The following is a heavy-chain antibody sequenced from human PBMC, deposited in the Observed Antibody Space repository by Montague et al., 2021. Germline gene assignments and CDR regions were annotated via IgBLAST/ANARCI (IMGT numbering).Heavy chain of an antibody. CDR2: KYYSGNS. CDR3: AGVLRSWYVGWFDP. J-gene: IGHJ5*02. V-gene: IGHV4-39*07. D-gene: IGHD6-13*01. CDR1: GASITSNIYY. Sequence: SETLSLTCTVSGASITSNIYYWGWIRQSPGKGLEWIGSKYYSGNSFYQPSLKSRITMAVDTSKNPLSLKLISVTAADTAIYYCAGVLRSWYVGWFDPWGQGTLVTVSS.